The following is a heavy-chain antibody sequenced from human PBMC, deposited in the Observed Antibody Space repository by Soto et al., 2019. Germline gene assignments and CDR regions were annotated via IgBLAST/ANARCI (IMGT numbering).Heavy chain of an antibody. V-gene: IGHV3-23*04. CDR1: GFTFSSYW. Sequence: EVQLVESGGGLVQPGGSLRLSCAASGFTFSSYWMSWVRQAPGKGLEWVSAISGSGGSTYYADSVKGRFTISRDNSKNTLYLQMNSLRAEDTAVYYCAKDLRVLGGSGSYENFDYWGQGTLVTVSS. J-gene: IGHJ4*02. CDR3: AKDLRVLGGSGSYENFDY. D-gene: IGHD3-10*01. CDR2: ISGSGGST.